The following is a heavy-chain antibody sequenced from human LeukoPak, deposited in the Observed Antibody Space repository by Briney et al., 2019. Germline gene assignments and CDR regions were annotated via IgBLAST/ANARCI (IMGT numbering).Heavy chain of an antibody. J-gene: IGHJ4*02. D-gene: IGHD6-6*01. V-gene: IGHV1-24*01. CDR3: AREGWLAARPGGPFDY. Sequence: ASVKVSCKVSGYTLTELSMHWVRQAPGKGLEWMGGFDPEDGETIYAQKLQGRVTMTTDTSTSTAYMELRSLRSDDTAVYYCAREGWLAARPGGPFDYWGQGTLVTVSS. CDR2: FDPEDGET. CDR1: GYTLTELS.